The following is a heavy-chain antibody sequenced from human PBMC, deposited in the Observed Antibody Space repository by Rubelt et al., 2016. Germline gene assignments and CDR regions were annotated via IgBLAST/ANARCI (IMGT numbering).Heavy chain of an antibody. CDR1: GGTFSSYA. D-gene: IGHD3-10*01. CDR3: ALLWFGELFRRDY. CDR2: ILPIFGTA. V-gene: IGHV1-69*01. J-gene: IGHJ4*02. Sequence: QVQLVQSGAEVKKPGSSVKVSCKASGGTFSSYAISWVRQAPGPGLEWMGGILPIFGTAKYRQRFPVRGTITAAESTSTAYMELSRLRSEDTAVYYCALLWFGELFRRDYWGQGTLVTVSS.